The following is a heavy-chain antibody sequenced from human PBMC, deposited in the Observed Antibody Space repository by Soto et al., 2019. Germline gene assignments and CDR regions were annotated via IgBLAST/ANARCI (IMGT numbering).Heavy chain of an antibody. J-gene: IGHJ5*02. D-gene: IGHD1-26*01. CDR2: IYYSGST. V-gene: IGHV4-31*03. CDR3: ASDRGTTSTNWFDH. CDR1: GGSISSGGYY. Sequence: TLSLTCTVSGGSISSGGYYWSWIRQHPGKGLEWIGHIYYSGSTYYNPSLKRRVTISGDTAKNPFSLTLSSVTAASTAVYYCASDRGTTSTNWFDHWGQGTLVTVSS.